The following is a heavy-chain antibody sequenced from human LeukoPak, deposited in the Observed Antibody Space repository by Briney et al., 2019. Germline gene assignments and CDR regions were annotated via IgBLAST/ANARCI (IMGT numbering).Heavy chain of an antibody. CDR1: GFTFSSYA. CDR2: ISGSGGST. CDR3: AKAGQLLSPVRNWFDP. Sequence: GGSLRLSCAASGFTFSSYAMSWVRQAPGKGLEWVSAISGSGGSTYYADSVKGRFTISRDNSKNTLYLQMNCLRAEDTAVYYCAKAGQLLSPVRNWFDPWGQGTLVTVSS. J-gene: IGHJ5*02. V-gene: IGHV3-23*01. D-gene: IGHD2-2*01.